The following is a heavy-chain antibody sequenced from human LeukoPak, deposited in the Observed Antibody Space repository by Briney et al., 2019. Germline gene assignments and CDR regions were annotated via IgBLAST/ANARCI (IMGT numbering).Heavy chain of an antibody. CDR1: GYSFTSYA. CDR2: IDADITNT. J-gene: IGHJ6*02. Sequence: GASVKVSCKASGYSFTSYALHWVRQAPGQRPEWMGWIDADITNTKYSPKFQGRLTITSDTSAGTGYMELSSLTSEDTAVYYCARGWLNYYYGMDVWGQGTTVTVSS. V-gene: IGHV1-3*01. CDR3: ARGWLNYYYGMDV. D-gene: IGHD3-22*01.